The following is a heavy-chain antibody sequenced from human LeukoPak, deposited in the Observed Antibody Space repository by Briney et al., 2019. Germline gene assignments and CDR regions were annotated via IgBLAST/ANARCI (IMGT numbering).Heavy chain of an antibody. CDR2: IAGSSGYI. Sequence: GGSLRLSCAASGFTLSSYTMNWVRQAPGKGLEWVSSIAGSSGYISYADSVKGRFTISRDNAKKSLYLQMTSLTAMDTAVYYCARDRGAYCGGDCYLGFDYWGRGTLVTVSS. V-gene: IGHV3-21*01. CDR3: ARDRGAYCGGDCYLGFDY. CDR1: GFTLSSYT. D-gene: IGHD2-21*02. J-gene: IGHJ4*01.